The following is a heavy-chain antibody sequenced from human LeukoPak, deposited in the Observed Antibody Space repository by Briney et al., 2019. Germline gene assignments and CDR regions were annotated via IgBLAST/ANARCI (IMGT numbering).Heavy chain of an antibody. V-gene: IGHV3-7*01. CDR2: IKEDGREK. Sequence: GGSLRLSCAASGFTYSTYWMSWVSQDPGKGLEWVANIKEDGREKYYVDSVKGRFTISRDNAQSLLYLQMNSLRAEDTAVYYCARDFLYGDTRDYWGQGTLVTVSS. J-gene: IGHJ4*02. D-gene: IGHD2/OR15-2a*01. CDR1: GFTYSTYW. CDR3: ARDFLYGDTRDY.